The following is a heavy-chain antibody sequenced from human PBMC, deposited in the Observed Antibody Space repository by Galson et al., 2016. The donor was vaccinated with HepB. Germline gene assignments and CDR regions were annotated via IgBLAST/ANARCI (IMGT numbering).Heavy chain of an antibody. V-gene: IGHV1-46*01. CDR3: AREGSVTSFFDS. J-gene: IGHJ4*02. Sequence: SVKVSCKASGYTFTSYYIHWVRQAPGQGLEWMGIINPSGGSTSYAQKFQGRIAMTRDTSTSPVYMELSSLRSEDSAVYYCAREGSVTSFFDSWGQGAVVTVSS. D-gene: IGHD2-2*01. CDR1: GYTFTSYY. CDR2: INPSGGST.